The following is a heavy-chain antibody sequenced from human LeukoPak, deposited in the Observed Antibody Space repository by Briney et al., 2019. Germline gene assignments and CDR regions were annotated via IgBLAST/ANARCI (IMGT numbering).Heavy chain of an antibody. J-gene: IGHJ6*03. V-gene: IGHV3-15*01. CDR3: TTDLDYYYDSSGLLMDV. CDR1: GFTFSSYE. D-gene: IGHD3-22*01. CDR2: IKSKTDGGTT. Sequence: PGGSLRLSCAASGFTFSSYEMNWVRQAPGKGLEWVGLIKSKTDGGTTDYAAPVKGRFTISRDDSKNTLYLQMNSLKTEDTAVYYCTTDLDYYYDSSGLLMDVWGKGTTVTVSS.